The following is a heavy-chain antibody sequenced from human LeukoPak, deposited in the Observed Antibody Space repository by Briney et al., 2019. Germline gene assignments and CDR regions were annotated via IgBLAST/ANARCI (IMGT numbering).Heavy chain of an antibody. V-gene: IGHV3-53*01. J-gene: IGHJ4*02. CDR3: VMVRDDGNSNY. D-gene: IGHD3-10*01. CDR2: IYSGGST. CDR1: GFTVSSNY. Sequence: GGSLRLSCAASGFTVSSNYMSWVRQAPGKGLEWVSVIYSGGSTYYADSVKGRFTISRDNSKNTLYLQMNSLRAEDTAVYYCVMVRDDGNSNYWGQGTLVTVSS.